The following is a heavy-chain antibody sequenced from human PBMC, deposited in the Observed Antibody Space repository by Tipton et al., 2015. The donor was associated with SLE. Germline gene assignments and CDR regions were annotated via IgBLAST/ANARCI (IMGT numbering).Heavy chain of an antibody. CDR2: IWYDGSNK. V-gene: IGHV3-33*06. D-gene: IGHD4-23*01. CDR3: AKDLSYGGFDY. J-gene: IGHJ4*02. Sequence: SLRLSCAASGFTFSSYGMHWVRQAPGKGLEWVAVIWYDGSNKYYADSVKGRFTISRDNSKNTLYLQMNSLRAEDTAMYYCAKDLSYGGFDYWGQGTLVTVSS. CDR1: GFTFSSYG.